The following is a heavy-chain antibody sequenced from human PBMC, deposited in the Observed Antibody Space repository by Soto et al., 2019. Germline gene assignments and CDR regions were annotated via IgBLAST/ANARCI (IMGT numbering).Heavy chain of an antibody. J-gene: IGHJ4*02. V-gene: IGHV1-69*01. CDR2: LVPQFGTP. Sequence: QVQLVQSGAKVKKPGSSVKVSCLASRGTFNRYAINWVRQAPGHGLEWLGALVPQFGTPKYAQKFQDRVTIVADESTNTTSRELRGLTSDDTAVYYCARQNRDTPMVPFDVWGQGTLVTVSS. D-gene: IGHD5-18*01. CDR3: ARQNRDTPMVPFDV. CDR1: RGTFNRYA.